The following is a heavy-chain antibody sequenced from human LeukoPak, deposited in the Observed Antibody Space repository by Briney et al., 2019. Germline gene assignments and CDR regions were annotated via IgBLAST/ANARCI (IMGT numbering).Heavy chain of an antibody. V-gene: IGHV3-53*01. Sequence: GGSLRLSRAASGSTVSSYYMNWVRQAPGKGLEWVSVIYSGSSTYYADSVKARFTISRDNSKNTLYLQMNSLRAEDTAVYYCTKGGASSREGYFDYWGQGTLVTVSS. CDR1: GSTVSSYY. D-gene: IGHD1-26*01. CDR3: TKGGASSREGYFDY. CDR2: IYSGSST. J-gene: IGHJ4*02.